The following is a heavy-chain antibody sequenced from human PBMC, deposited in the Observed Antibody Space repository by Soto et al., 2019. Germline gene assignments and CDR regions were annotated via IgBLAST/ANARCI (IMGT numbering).Heavy chain of an antibody. Sequence: PSETLSLTCAVSGDSVSSGSYYWSWIRQPPGKGLEWIGYIYYSGSTNYNPSLKSRVTISVDTSKNQFSLKLSSVTAADTAVYYCARRYGASFDYWGQGTLVTVSS. J-gene: IGHJ4*02. CDR3: ARRYGASFDY. D-gene: IGHD4-17*01. CDR2: IYYSGST. CDR1: GDSVSSGSYY. V-gene: IGHV4-61*01.